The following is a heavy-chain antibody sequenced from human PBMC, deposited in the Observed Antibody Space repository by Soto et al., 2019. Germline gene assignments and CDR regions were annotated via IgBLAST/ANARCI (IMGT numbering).Heavy chain of an antibody. CDR2: IYYSGST. D-gene: IGHD2-8*01. CDR3: ARSKNVLMVYAHDY. Sequence: SETLSLTCTVSGGSISSGGYYWSWIRQHPGKGLEWIGYIYYSGSTYYNPSLKSRVTISVDTSKTQFSLKLSSVTAADTAVYYCARSKNVLMVYAHDYWGQGTLVTVSS. V-gene: IGHV4-31*03. CDR1: GGSISSGGYY. J-gene: IGHJ4*02.